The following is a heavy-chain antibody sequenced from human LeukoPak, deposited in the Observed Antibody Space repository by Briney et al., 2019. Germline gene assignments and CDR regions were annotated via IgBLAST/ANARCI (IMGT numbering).Heavy chain of an antibody. CDR1: GYTFTSYY. J-gene: IGHJ4*02. V-gene: IGHV1-46*01. Sequence: GASVKVSCKASGYTFTSYYMHWVRQAPGQGLEWMGIINPSGGSTSYAQKFQGRVTMTRDTSTSTVYMELSSLRSEDTAVYYCAIVFRRAYYYGSGSLGYWGQGTLVTVSS. CDR3: AIVFRRAYYYGSGSLGY. D-gene: IGHD3-10*01. CDR2: INPSGGST.